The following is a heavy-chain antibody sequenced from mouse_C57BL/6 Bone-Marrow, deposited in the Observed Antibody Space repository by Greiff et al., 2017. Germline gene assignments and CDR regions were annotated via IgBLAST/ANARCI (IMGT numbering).Heavy chain of an antibody. J-gene: IGHJ4*01. CDR3: ARLDSNFAMDY. CDR2: VDPSDSNT. CDR1: GYTFTSYW. D-gene: IGHD2-5*01. V-gene: IGHV1-50*01. Sequence: QVQLQQPGAELVKPGASVKLSCKASGYTFTSYWMQWVKQRPGQGLEWIGEVDPSDSNTNYNQKFKGKATLTVDTSSNTAYMQLSSLKSEDSAVYYCARLDSNFAMDYWGQGTSVTVSS.